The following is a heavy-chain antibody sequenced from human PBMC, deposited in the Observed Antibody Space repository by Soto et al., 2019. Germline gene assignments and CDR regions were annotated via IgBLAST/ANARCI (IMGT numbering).Heavy chain of an antibody. V-gene: IGHV4-59*01. CDR3: ARIGGYHGPLDY. D-gene: IGHD3-16*02. CDR2: TYHRGST. Sequence: SETLSLTCSVSGVSISSYFWSWIRQPPGRGLEWIGYTYHRGSTNYSPSLRSRVAISLDTSENQFSLKVSSVTAADTAVYYCARIGGYHGPLDYWGQGTPVTVS. J-gene: IGHJ4*02. CDR1: GVSISSYF.